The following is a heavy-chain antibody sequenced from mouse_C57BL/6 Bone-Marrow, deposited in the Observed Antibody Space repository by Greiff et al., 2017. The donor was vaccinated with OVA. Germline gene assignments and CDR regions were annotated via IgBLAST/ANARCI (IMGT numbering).Heavy chain of an antibody. J-gene: IGHJ2*01. V-gene: IGHV1-69*01. CDR2: IDPSDSYP. D-gene: IGHD3-2*02. CDR1: GYTFTSYW. CDR3: ARGAAQATRDY. Sequence: VQLQQPGAELVMPGASVKLSCKASGYTFTSYWMHWVKQRPGQGLEWIGEIDPSDSYPNYNQKFKGKSTLTVDKSSSTAYMQLSSLTSEDSAVYYCARGAAQATRDYWGQGTTLTVSS.